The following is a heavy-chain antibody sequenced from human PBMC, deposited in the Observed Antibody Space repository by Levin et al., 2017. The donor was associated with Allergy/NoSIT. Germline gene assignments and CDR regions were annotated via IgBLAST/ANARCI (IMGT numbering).Heavy chain of an antibody. D-gene: IGHD4-17*01. CDR2: IYPGDSDT. V-gene: IGHV5-51*01. CDR3: ARLTTVSTSGFDN. J-gene: IGHJ4*02. Sequence: GESLKISCKGSGYRFTTYWIGWVRQMPGKGLECMGIIYPGDSDTRYSPSFQGQVTISADKSITAAYLQWSSLKASDTAIYYCARLTTVSTSGFDNWGRGTLVTVSS. CDR1: GYRFTTYW.